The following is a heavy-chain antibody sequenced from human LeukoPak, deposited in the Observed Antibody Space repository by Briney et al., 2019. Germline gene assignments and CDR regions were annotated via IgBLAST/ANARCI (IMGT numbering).Heavy chain of an antibody. Sequence: GGSLRLSCAASGFTFSSYAMSWVRQAPGKGLEWVSAISGSGGSTYYADSVKGRFTISRDNAKNSLYLQMSSLRAEDTAVYYCARDSPYCSGGSCYYYGMDVWGQGTTVTVSS. CDR2: ISGSGGST. D-gene: IGHD2-15*01. CDR1: GFTFSSYA. CDR3: ARDSPYCSGGSCYYYGMDV. J-gene: IGHJ6*02. V-gene: IGHV3-23*01.